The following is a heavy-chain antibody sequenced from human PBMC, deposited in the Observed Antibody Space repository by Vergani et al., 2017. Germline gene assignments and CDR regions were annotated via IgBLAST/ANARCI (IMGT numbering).Heavy chain of an antibody. D-gene: IGHD2-15*01. Sequence: VELLESAGGLAQPGGSLRVSCSASGFRVTTYYMSWVRQAPGKGLEWVSVIKSDGRTSYAESVRGRFTISRDTSRNAVYLQMNILRVEDTGVYYCTRSECSGTTCYGHYFDLWGHGILVTVSS. V-gene: IGHV3-66*02. CDR2: IKSDGRT. J-gene: IGHJ4*01. CDR1: GFRVTTYY. CDR3: TRSECSGTTCYGHYFDL.